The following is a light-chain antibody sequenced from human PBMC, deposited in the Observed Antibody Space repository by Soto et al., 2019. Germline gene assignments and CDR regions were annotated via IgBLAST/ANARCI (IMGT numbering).Light chain of an antibody. J-gene: IGLJ2*01. V-gene: IGLV1-40*01. CDR1: SSTIGAGFD. Sequence: QSVLTQPPSLSGAPGQRVTISCTGSSSTIGAGFDVHWYQQLPGTAPKLLIYGDTNRPSGVPDRFSGSKSGTSASLVITGLQAEDEADYYCQSYDTALSVYVVFGGGTKLTVL. CDR3: QSYDTALSVYVV. CDR2: GDT.